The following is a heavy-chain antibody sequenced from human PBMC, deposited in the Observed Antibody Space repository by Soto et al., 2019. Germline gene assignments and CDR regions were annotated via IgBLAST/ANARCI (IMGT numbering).Heavy chain of an antibody. CDR1: GFTFSNSI. J-gene: IGHJ3*02. CDR2: ISGSSDFL. V-gene: IGHV3-21*01. CDR3: ATSTWYAFDI. D-gene: IGHD6-13*01. Sequence: GGSLRLSCAASGFTFSNSIINWVRQAPGQGLEWVSSISGSSDFLYYADSVKGRFTISRDAATNSLYLQMNSLRAEDTAVYYCATSTWYAFDIWGQGTMVTVSS.